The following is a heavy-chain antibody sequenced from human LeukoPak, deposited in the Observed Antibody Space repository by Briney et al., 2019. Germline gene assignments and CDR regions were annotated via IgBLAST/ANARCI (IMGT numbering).Heavy chain of an antibody. CDR3: ARSRGTFLPHDY. CDR1: GLTVSSNY. Sequence: GGSLRLSCVVSGLTVSSNYMSWVRQALGKGLEWVSVIYSGGGTFYADSVKGRFTISRDNSKNTVYLQMNSLRVEDTAVYYCARSRGTFLPHDYWGQGTLVTVSS. CDR2: IYSGGGT. V-gene: IGHV3-66*01. J-gene: IGHJ4*02. D-gene: IGHD3-16*01.